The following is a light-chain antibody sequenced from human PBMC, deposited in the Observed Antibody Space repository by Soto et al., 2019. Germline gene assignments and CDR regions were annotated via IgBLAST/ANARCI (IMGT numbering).Light chain of an antibody. CDR2: GAS. J-gene: IGKJ1*01. Sequence: EVVLTQSPGTLSLSPGERATLYCRSSQTVNSNFLAWYQQKPGQAPRLLIYGASSRATGIPDSFSGSGSGTDFTLTISRLEPEDFVVYYCQQYGSSRPWTFGQGTKVDIK. V-gene: IGKV3-20*01. CDR1: QTVNSNF. CDR3: QQYGSSRPWT.